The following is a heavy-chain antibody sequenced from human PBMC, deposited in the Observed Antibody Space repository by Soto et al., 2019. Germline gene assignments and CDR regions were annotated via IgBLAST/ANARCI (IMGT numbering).Heavy chain of an antibody. CDR1: GGSMSSSAYF. J-gene: IGHJ4*02. V-gene: IGHV4-39*01. CDR3: ARHPYSFQEPVDS. CDR2: VNYKGNT. Sequence: QLQLQESGPRLVKPSETLSLTCAVSGGSMSSSAYFWAWVRQPPGKPLEWIGSVNYKGNTYYNPSLRSRVTISMDQFKNHFSLRLTSVTAADTAVFYCARHPYSFQEPVDSWGQGALVTVSS. D-gene: IGHD2-21*01.